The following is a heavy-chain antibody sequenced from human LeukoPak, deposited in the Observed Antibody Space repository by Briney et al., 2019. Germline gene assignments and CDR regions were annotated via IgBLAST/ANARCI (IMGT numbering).Heavy chain of an antibody. CDR3: ARDLDRSGSFDY. D-gene: IGHD3-22*01. J-gene: IGHJ4*02. CDR1: GFTVSSNY. Sequence: GGSLRLSCAASGFTVSSNYMSWVRQAPGKGLEWVSVIYSGGSTYNADSVKGRFTISRDNSKNTLYLQMNSLRAEDTAVYYCARDLDRSGSFDYWGQGTLVTVSS. V-gene: IGHV3-53*01. CDR2: IYSGGST.